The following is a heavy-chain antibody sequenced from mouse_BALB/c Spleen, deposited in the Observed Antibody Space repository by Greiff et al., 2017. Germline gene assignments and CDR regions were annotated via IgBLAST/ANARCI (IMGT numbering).Heavy chain of an antibody. J-gene: IGHJ2*01. CDR1: GYSFTSYW. D-gene: IGHD1-1*01. Sequence: SGTVLARPGASVKMSCKASGYSFTSYWMHWVKQRPGQGLEWIGAIYPGNSDTSYNQKFKGKAKLTAVTSASTAYMELSSLTNEDSAVYYCTRSGFITTVVADYWGQGTTLTVSS. V-gene: IGHV1-5*01. CDR2: IYPGNSDT. CDR3: TRSGFITTVVADY.